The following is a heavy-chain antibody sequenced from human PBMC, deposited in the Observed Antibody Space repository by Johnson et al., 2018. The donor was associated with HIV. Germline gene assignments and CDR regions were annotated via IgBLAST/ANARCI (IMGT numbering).Heavy chain of an antibody. CDR1: GFSFSSYG. V-gene: IGHV3-7*01. J-gene: IGHJ3*02. CDR2: IKSDGSEK. Sequence: VQLVESGGGVVQPGRSLRLSCAASGFSFSSYGMHWVRQLPGKGLEWVASIKSDGSEKKYVDSVKGRFIISRDNAKNSMYLQMNSLRAEDTAVYYCARDYYDLPWGYDAFDIWGQGTMVTVSS. D-gene: IGHD3-22*01. CDR3: ARDYYDLPWGYDAFDI.